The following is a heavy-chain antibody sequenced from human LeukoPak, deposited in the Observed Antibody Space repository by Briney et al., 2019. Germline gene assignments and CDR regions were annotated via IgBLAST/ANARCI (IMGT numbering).Heavy chain of an antibody. Sequence: GGSLRLSCAAPGFTFSSYAMSWVRQAPGKGLEWVSAISGSGGSTYYADSVKGRFTISRDNSKNTLYLQMNSLRAEDTAVYYCAKDPWSYYDSSGYYYEWGQGTLVTVSS. CDR3: AKDPWSYYDSSGYYYE. J-gene: IGHJ4*02. V-gene: IGHV3-23*01. CDR1: GFTFSSYA. CDR2: ISGSGGST. D-gene: IGHD3-22*01.